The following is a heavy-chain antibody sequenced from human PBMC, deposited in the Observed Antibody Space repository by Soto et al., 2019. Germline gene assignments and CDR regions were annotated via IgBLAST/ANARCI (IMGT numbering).Heavy chain of an antibody. D-gene: IGHD1-26*01. CDR1: GYTFTSYG. Sequence: QVQLVQSGAEVKKPGASVKVSCKDSGYTFTSYGISWVRQDPGQGLELMGWISAYNGNTHYAQKLQFRVTMTTDTATITAYLEPRSLRSDHTAVYYCGRTRRSSYWFDHWGQGTLVTVSA. CDR2: ISAYNGNT. CDR3: GRTRRSSYWFDH. J-gene: IGHJ5*02. V-gene: IGHV1-18*01.